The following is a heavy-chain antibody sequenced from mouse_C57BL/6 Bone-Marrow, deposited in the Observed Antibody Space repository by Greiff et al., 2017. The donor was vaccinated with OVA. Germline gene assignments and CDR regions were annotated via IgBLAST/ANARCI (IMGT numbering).Heavy chain of an antibody. CDR2: IYPGSGST. CDR3: ARFDYDLYYAMDY. CDR1: GYTFTSYW. V-gene: IGHV1-55*01. D-gene: IGHD2-4*01. J-gene: IGHJ4*01. Sequence: VQLQQPGAELVKPGASVKMSCKASGYTFTSYWITWVKQRPGQGLEWIGDIYPGSGSTNYNEKFKSKATLTVETSSSKAYMQLSSLTSEDSAVYYCARFDYDLYYAMDYWGQGTSVTVSS.